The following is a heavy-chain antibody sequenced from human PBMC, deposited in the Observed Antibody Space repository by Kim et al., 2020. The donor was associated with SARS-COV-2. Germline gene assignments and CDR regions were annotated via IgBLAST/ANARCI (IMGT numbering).Heavy chain of an antibody. V-gene: IGHV3-7*01. CDR2: IKRDGSHI. D-gene: IGHD1-26*01. J-gene: IGHJ1*01. Sequence: GGSLRLSCAASGFAFSSYWMSWVRQAPGKGLEWVANIKRDGSHINYVDSAKGRFTISRENAKTSVYLQMNSLRAEDTAVYYCSTTPGEAYFEHWGPGALV. CDR1: GFAFSSYW. CDR3: STTPGEAYFEH.